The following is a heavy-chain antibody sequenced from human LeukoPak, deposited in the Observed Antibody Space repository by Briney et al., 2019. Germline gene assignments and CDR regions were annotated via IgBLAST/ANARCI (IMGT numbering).Heavy chain of an antibody. J-gene: IGHJ4*02. CDR3: AEELPSGSSWYFDY. CDR1: GFTFSKYA. CDR2: ISGSGGNT. Sequence: GGSLRLSCAASGFTFSKYAMNWVRQAPGKGLEWVSAISGSGGNTYYADSVKGRFTISRDNSKNTLYLQMNSLRAEDTAVYFCAEELPSGSSWYFDYWGQGTLVTVSS. V-gene: IGHV3-23*01. D-gene: IGHD6-13*01.